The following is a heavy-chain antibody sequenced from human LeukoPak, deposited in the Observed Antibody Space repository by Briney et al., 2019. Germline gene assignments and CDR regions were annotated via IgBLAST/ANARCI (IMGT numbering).Heavy chain of an antibody. J-gene: IGHJ6*02. D-gene: IGHD5-24*01. V-gene: IGHV4-59*01. CDR2: IYYSGST. CDR1: GGSISSYY. Sequence: NPSETLSLTCTVSGGSISSYYWSWIRQPPGKGLEWIGYIYYSGSTNYNPSLKSRVTISVDTSKNQFSLKLSSVTAADTAVYYCARGITRDYYGMDVWGQGTTVTVSS. CDR3: ARGITRDYYGMDV.